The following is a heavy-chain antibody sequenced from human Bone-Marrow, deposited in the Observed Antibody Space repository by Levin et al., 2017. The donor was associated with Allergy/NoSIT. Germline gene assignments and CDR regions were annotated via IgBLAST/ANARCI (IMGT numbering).Heavy chain of an antibody. J-gene: IGHJ4*02. D-gene: IGHD6-13*01. Sequence: SQTLSLTCAVSGGSISNSNWWSWVRQPPGKGLEWIGEIYHSGNTNYNPSLKSRVTISIDKSKNQFSLNLTSVTAADTAVYYCARNPGMAAATPHGYWGLGTLVTVSS. CDR3: ARNPGMAAATPHGY. CDR2: IYHSGNT. V-gene: IGHV4-4*02. CDR1: GGSISNSNW.